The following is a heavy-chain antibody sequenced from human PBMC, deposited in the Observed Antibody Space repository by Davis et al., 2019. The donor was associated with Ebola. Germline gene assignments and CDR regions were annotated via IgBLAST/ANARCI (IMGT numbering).Heavy chain of an antibody. CDR3: ARSRGYYYYYGMDV. J-gene: IGHJ6*02. CDR2: IYYSGST. D-gene: IGHD5-12*01. CDR1: GGSISSSSYY. Sequence: PSETLSLTCTVSGGSISSSSYYWGWIRQPPGKGLEWIGSIYYSGSTYYNPSLKSRVTISVDTSKNQFSLKLSSVTAADTAVYYCARSRGYYYYYGMDVWGQGTTVTVSS. V-gene: IGHV4-39*07.